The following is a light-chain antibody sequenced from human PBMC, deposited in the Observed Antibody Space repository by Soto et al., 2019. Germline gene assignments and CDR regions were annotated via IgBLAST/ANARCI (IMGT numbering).Light chain of an antibody. CDR1: SSDVGNYNL. CDR2: EGS. CDR3: CSYAGSSTYV. Sequence: QSALTQPASVSGSPGQSITISCTGASSDVGNYNLVSWYQQHPGKAPKLMIYEGSKRPSGVSNRFSGSKSGNTASLTISILQAEDEADYYCCSYAGSSTYVFGTGTKVPGL. J-gene: IGLJ1*01. V-gene: IGLV2-23*01.